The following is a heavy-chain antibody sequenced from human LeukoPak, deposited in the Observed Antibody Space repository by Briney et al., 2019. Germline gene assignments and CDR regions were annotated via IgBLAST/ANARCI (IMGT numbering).Heavy chain of an antibody. V-gene: IGHV3-30-3*01. D-gene: IGHD5-12*01. CDR1: GFTFSSYA. CDR2: ISYDGSNK. Sequence: PGRSLRLSCAASGFTFSSYAMHWIRQAPGKGLEWVAVISYDGSNKYYADSVKGRFTISRDNSKNTLYLQMNSLRAEDTAVYYCARDLLGGYRWGQGTLVTVSS. J-gene: IGHJ4*02. CDR3: ARDLLGGYR.